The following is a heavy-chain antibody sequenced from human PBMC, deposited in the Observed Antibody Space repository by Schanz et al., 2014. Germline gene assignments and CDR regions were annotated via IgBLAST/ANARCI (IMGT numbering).Heavy chain of an antibody. D-gene: IGHD2-2*01. CDR1: GGTFNSYT. Sequence: QVQLVQSGAEVKKPGSSMKVSCKASGGTFNSYTIGWVRQARGQGLEWVGRFIPILDVGNYAQQFQGRVTFTADKSTSAAYMELSSLRYEDTALCYCARGTMPGTFDIWGQGTMVTVSS. V-gene: IGHV1-69*02. CDR3: ARGTMPGTFDI. J-gene: IGHJ3*02. CDR2: FIPILDVG.